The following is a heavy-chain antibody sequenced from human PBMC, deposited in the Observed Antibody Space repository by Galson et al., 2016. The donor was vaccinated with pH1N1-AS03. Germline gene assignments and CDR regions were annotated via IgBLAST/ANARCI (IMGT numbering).Heavy chain of an antibody. CDR1: GDSIRSND. Sequence: SETLSLTCSVSGDSIRSNDWSWIRQSPGKGLEFIGYISRSGNTNYNPSLKSRATISVDTSNSRFSLSLRSATAADTAVYFCARRFVERLLDDLSEAFDMWGQGTMVTVSS. CDR3: ARRFVERLLDDLSEAFDM. CDR2: ISRSGNT. V-gene: IGHV4-59*12. J-gene: IGHJ3*02. D-gene: IGHD3-3*01.